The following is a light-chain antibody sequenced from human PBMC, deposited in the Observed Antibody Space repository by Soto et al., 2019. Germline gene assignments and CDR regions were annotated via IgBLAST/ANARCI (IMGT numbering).Light chain of an antibody. CDR3: SSYTSSSLYV. V-gene: IGLV2-14*01. Sequence: QSVLTQPASVSGSPGQSITISCTGTSSDVGGYNYVSWYQQLPGKAPKLMIYDVSDRPSGVSNRFSGSKSGNTASLTISGLQAEDEADYCSSYTSSSLYVFGTGTQLTVL. J-gene: IGLJ1*01. CDR2: DVS. CDR1: SSDVGGYNY.